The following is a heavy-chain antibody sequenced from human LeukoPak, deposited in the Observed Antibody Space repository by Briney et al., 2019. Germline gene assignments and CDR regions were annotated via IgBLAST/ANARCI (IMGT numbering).Heavy chain of an antibody. Sequence: PSETLSLTCTVSGGSISSYYWSWIRQPPGKGLEWIGYIYYSGSTNYNPSLKSRVTISVDTSKNQFSLKLSSVTAVDTAMYYCARKGSGWFAFDIWGQGTMVTVSS. D-gene: IGHD6-19*01. J-gene: IGHJ3*02. CDR2: IYYSGST. V-gene: IGHV4-59*12. CDR1: GGSISSYY. CDR3: ARKGSGWFAFDI.